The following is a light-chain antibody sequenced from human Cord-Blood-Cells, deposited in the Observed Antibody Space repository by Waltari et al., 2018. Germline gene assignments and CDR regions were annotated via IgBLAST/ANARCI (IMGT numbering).Light chain of an antibody. Sequence: RATLSCRASQSVSSNLAWYQQKPGQAPRLLIYGASTRATGIPARFSGSGSGTEFTLTISSLQSEDFAVYYCQQYNNWPYTFGQGTKLEIK. V-gene: IGKV3-15*01. CDR2: GAS. CDR3: QQYNNWPYT. CDR1: QSVSSN. J-gene: IGKJ2*01.